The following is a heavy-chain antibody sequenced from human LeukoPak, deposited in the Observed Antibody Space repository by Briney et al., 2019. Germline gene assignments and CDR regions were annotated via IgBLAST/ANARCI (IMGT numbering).Heavy chain of an antibody. D-gene: IGHD3-22*01. CDR1: GGSISSNTYY. J-gene: IGHJ4*02. Sequence: SETLSLTCTVSGGSISSNTYYWGWIRQPPGKGLEWIGSIYYSGSTYYNPSLKSRVTISVDTSKNQFSLKLSSVTAADTAVYYCAKDLVAWLVSQRGYWGQGTLVTVSS. CDR3: AKDLVAWLVSQRGY. CDR2: IYYSGST. V-gene: IGHV4-39*07.